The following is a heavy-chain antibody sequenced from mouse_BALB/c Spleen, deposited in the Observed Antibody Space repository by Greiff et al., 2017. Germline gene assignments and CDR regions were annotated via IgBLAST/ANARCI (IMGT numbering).Heavy chain of an antibody. CDR2: ISTYYGDA. V-gene: IGHV1-67*01. D-gene: IGHD2-12*01. CDR3: ATISFYRRYYAMDY. CDR1: GYTFTDYA. Sequence: QVQLQQSGPELEKPGASVKISCKGSGYTFTDYAMHWVKQSHAKSLEWIGVISTYYGDASYNQKFKGKATMTVDKSSSTAYMELARLTSEDSAIYYCATISFYRRYYAMDYWGQGTSVTVSS. J-gene: IGHJ4*01.